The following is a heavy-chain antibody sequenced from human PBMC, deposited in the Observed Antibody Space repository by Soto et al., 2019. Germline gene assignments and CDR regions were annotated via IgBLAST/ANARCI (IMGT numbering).Heavy chain of an antibody. CDR2: IYHSGST. CDR3: ARGGGYDSFDY. J-gene: IGHJ4*02. CDR1: GYSISSGYY. D-gene: IGHD5-12*01. Sequence: SETLSLTCAVSGYSISSGYYWGWIRQPPGKGLEWIGSIYHSGSTYYNPSLKSRVTISVDRTRNQFSLKLSSVTAADMAVYYCARGGGYDSFDYWGQGVLVTVSS. V-gene: IGHV4-38-2*01.